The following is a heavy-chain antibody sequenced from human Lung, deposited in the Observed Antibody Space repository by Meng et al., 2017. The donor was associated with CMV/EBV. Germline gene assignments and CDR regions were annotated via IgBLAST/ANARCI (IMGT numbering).Heavy chain of an antibody. D-gene: IGHD2-15*01. CDR1: GGTFTGYA. J-gene: IGHJ3*02. Sequence: SVXVSCXXSGGTFTGYAVGWVRQAPGQGLEWMGGIIPILGTVNYAQNFQDRVTITADESTVTAYMELSSLRSEDTAVYYCARGTAIVQYISSGLDIWGQGTMVTVSS. CDR2: IIPILGTV. V-gene: IGHV1-69*13. CDR3: ARGTAIVQYISSGLDI.